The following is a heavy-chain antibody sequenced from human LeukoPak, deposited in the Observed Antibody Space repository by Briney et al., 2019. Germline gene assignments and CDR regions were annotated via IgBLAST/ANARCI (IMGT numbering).Heavy chain of an antibody. Sequence: GGSLRLSCAASGFTFSSYSMNWVRQAPGKGLEWVSSISSSSSYIYYADSVKGRFTISRDNAKNSLYLQMNGLRAEDTAVYYCARDFYDSSGYNDAFDIWGQGTMVTVSS. CDR2: ISSSSSYI. V-gene: IGHV3-21*01. D-gene: IGHD3-22*01. J-gene: IGHJ3*02. CDR1: GFTFSSYS. CDR3: ARDFYDSSGYNDAFDI.